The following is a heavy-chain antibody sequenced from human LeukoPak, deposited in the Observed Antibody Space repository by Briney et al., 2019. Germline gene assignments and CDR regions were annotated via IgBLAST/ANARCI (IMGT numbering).Heavy chain of an antibody. CDR2: IFYTGST. Sequence: PSETLSLTCAVSGGSISSGGYSWSWIRQPPGKGLEWIGYIFYTGSTNYNPSFKSRVTMSVDTSNNQFSPKLTSVTAADTAVYYCARRAVPTWYFDLWGRGTLVTVSS. D-gene: IGHD4-17*01. CDR3: ARRAVPTWYFDL. J-gene: IGHJ2*01. V-gene: IGHV4-61*08. CDR1: GGSISSGGYS.